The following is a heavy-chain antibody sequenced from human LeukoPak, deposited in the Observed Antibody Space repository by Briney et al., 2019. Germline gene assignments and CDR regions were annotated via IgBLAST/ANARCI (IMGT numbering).Heavy chain of an antibody. D-gene: IGHD1-26*01. CDR3: ARVRVGAMGCFDP. J-gene: IGHJ5*02. CDR1: GGSISSSTSGWGWY. V-gene: IGHV4-39*07. Sequence: SETLSLTCTVSGGSISSSTSGWGWYWGWIRQPPGKGLEWIGSIYYSGSTYYNPSLKGRVTISVDTSKNQFSLQLSSVTAADTAVYYCARVRVGAMGCFDPWGQGTLVTVSS. CDR2: IYYSGST.